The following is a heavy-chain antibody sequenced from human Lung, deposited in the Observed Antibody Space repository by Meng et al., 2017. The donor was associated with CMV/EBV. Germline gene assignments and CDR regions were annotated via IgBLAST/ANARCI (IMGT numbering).Heavy chain of an antibody. CDR1: VFTLTRYW. J-gene: IGHJ4*02. V-gene: IGHV3-74*03. D-gene: IGHD1-26*01. Sequence: EVQVVDSGGGLVLPWGSLRLSCAVFVFTLTRYWMHWVREVPGKGLEWVSRIDIDGRDITYADSVRGRFSISRDDAKNTLYLQMNSLRIEDTAVYYCARGVAETLGWEMGYWGQGTLVTVSS. CDR3: ARGVAETLGWEMGY. CDR2: IDIDGRDI.